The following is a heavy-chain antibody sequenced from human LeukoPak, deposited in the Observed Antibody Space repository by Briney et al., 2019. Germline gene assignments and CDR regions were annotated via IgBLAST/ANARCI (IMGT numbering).Heavy chain of an antibody. D-gene: IGHD7-27*01. CDR1: GYTSTTSG. J-gene: IGHJ3*01. CDR2: ISGDNGDT. Sequence: ASVKVSCKTSGYTSTTSGINWVRQAPGQGLEWMGWISGDNGDTNYAQKFQGRVTVTTDTSTTTVYMEMRNLRSDDTAVYYCATDHDWGVLNALWGQGTKVTVSS. CDR3: ATDHDWGVLNAL. V-gene: IGHV1-18*01.